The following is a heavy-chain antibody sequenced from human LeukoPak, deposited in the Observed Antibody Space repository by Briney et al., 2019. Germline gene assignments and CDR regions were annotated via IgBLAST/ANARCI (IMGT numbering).Heavy chain of an antibody. V-gene: IGHV3-30*19. D-gene: IGHD2/OR15-2a*01. Sequence: AGGSLRLSCAASGFTFSSYGIHWVRQAPGKGLEWVAVISYDGSNKYYADSVKGRFTISRDNPKNTLYAQMNSLRAEDTAVYYCARDPNITPDYWGQGTLVTVSS. CDR1: GFTFSSYG. CDR2: ISYDGSNK. J-gene: IGHJ4*02. CDR3: ARDPNITPDY.